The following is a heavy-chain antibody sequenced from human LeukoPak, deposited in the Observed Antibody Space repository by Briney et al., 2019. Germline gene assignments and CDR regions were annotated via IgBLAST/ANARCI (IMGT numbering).Heavy chain of an antibody. CDR2: INHSGST. CDR3: ARGRGYNAFDF. V-gene: IGHV4-34*01. D-gene: IGHD5-18*01. J-gene: IGHJ3*01. CDR1: GGSFSGYY. Sequence: SETLSLTCAVYGGSFSGYYWSWTRQPPGKGLEWIGEINHSGSTNYKPSLKSRVTISVDTSKNQFSLKLGSVTAADTAVYYCARGRGYNAFDFWGQGTMVTVSA.